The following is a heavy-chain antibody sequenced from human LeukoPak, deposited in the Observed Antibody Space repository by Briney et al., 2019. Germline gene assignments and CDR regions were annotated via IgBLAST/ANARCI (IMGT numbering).Heavy chain of an antibody. CDR2: TYQRSKWYN. D-gene: IGHD3-22*01. Sequence: SQTLSLTCAISGDSVSSNSATWNWLRQSPSRGLEWLGRTYQRSKWYNDNALSVKSRMTINPDTSKNQFSLQLNSVTPEDTAVYFCARYYDSSSSFDSWGQGSLVTVSS. CDR3: ARYYDSSSSFDS. CDR1: GDSVSSNSAT. J-gene: IGHJ4*02. V-gene: IGHV6-1*01.